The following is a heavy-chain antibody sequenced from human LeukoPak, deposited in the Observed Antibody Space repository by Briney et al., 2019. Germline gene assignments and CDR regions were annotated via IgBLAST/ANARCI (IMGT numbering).Heavy chain of an antibody. CDR3: ARITTVPLSLDY. CDR1: GGSISSGGYY. V-gene: IGHV4-31*03. Sequence: PSQTLSLTCTVSGGSISSGGYYWSWIRQHPGKGLEWIGYIYYSGSTYYNPSLKSRVTISVDTSKNQFSLKLSSVTAADTAVYYCARITTVPLSLDYWGQGTLVTVSS. D-gene: IGHD4-17*01. J-gene: IGHJ4*02. CDR2: IYYSGST.